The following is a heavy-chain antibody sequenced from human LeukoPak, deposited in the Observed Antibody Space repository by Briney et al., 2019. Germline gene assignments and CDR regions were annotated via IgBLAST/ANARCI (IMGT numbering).Heavy chain of an antibody. CDR3: ARGPHQHWPLGQF. CDR2: INDSGSP. Sequence: SETLSLTCEVNGGSFNGYHRTWIRHCPGKGWVGIGEINDSGSPIYSPSLRSRLTISVDTSKNQFSVTLTSVTVADTAVYYCARGPHQHWPLGQFWGQGSLVTVSS. CDR1: GGSFNGYH. V-gene: IGHV4-34*01. J-gene: IGHJ4*02. D-gene: IGHD2-2*01.